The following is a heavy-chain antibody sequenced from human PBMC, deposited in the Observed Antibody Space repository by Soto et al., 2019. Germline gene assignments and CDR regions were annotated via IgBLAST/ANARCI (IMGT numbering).Heavy chain of an antibody. D-gene: IGHD2-15*01. CDR1: EYTFTNYW. J-gene: IGHJ6*02. Sequence: PGESLKISCKGSEYTFTNYWIGWVRQMPGKGLEWMGIIYPFDSDTRYSPSFQGQVTTSADKSISTAYLQWSSLKASDTAMYFCARLSTSPSKDLSYTYYSIDVWGPGTTVTVSS. CDR2: IYPFDSDT. CDR3: ARLSTSPSKDLSYTYYSIDV. V-gene: IGHV5-51*01.